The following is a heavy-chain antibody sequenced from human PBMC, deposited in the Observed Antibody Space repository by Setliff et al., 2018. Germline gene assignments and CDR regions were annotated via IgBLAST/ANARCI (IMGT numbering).Heavy chain of an antibody. CDR1: GGSISSYY. Sequence: PSETLSLTCTVSGGSISSYYWSWIRQPAGKALEWIGHIFTSGSTNYNPSLKSRVTISVDSSINQFTLNLTSVTAPDTAVYHCACAGVYWTNVICYRSFDYWGQGTLVTVSS. D-gene: IGHD2-8*01. CDR2: IFTSGST. V-gene: IGHV4-4*07. CDR3: ACAGVYWTNVICYRSFDY. J-gene: IGHJ4*02.